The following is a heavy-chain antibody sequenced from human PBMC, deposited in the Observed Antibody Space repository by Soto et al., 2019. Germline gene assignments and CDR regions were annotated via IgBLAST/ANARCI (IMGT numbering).Heavy chain of an antibody. CDR1: GYTFTGYY. CDR3: ARGGYDTSWYFDY. V-gene: IGHV1-2*04. Sequence: QVQLVQSGAEVKKPGASVKVSCKASGYTFTGYYMHWVRQAPGQGLEWMGWVDPNSGGTNYAQKFQGWVTMTRDTSISTAYMELTRLRSNDTAVYYCARGGYDTSWYFDYWGQGTLVTVSS. D-gene: IGHD3-22*01. CDR2: VDPNSGGT. J-gene: IGHJ4*02.